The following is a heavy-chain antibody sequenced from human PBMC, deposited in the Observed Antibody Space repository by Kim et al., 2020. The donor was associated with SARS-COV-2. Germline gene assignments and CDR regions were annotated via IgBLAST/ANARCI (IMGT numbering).Heavy chain of an antibody. V-gene: IGHV3-30*18. CDR1: GFTFSSYG. J-gene: IGHJ4*02. CDR3: AKDGGFPVLRFLEWLFDY. CDR2: ISYDGSNK. D-gene: IGHD3-3*01. Sequence: GGSLRLSCAASGFTFSSYGMHLVRQAPGKGLEWVAVISYDGSNKYYADSVKGRFTISRDNSKNTLYLQMNSLRAEDTAVYYCAKDGGFPVLRFLEWLFDYWGQGTLVTVSS.